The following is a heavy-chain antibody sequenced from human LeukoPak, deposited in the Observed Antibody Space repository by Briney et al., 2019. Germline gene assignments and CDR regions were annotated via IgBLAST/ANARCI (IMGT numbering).Heavy chain of an antibody. Sequence: SETLSLTCTVSGYSIGSGYYWGWIRQPPGKGLEWIGSIYHSGSTYYNPSLKSRVTISVDTSKNQFSLKLSSVTAADTAVYYCARDCSSTSCYANWFDPWGQGTLVTVSS. CDR2: IYHSGST. J-gene: IGHJ5*02. CDR3: ARDCSSTSCYANWFDP. V-gene: IGHV4-38-2*02. CDR1: GYSIGSGYY. D-gene: IGHD2-2*01.